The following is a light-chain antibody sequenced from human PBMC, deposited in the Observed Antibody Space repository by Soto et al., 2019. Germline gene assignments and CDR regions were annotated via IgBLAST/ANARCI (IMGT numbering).Light chain of an antibody. CDR2: AAS. Sequence: DIQMPQSPYSLSASVGARVTITCRASQSISSYLNWYQQKPGKAPKLLIYAASSLQSGVPSRFSGSGSGTDFTLTISCRQPEDFATSNCQQSYSTSWTFGQGTKVDIK. CDR1: QSISSY. CDR3: QQSYSTSWT. V-gene: IGKV1-39*01. J-gene: IGKJ1*01.